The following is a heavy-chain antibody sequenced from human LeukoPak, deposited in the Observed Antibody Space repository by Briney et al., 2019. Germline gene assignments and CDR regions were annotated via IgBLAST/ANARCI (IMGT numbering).Heavy chain of an antibody. Sequence: GGSLRPSCAASGFTFSSYSMNWVRQAPGKGLEGVSSISSSSSYIYYADSVKGRFTISRDNAKNSLYLQMNSLRAEDTAVYYCARVLGYGSGSYYNWFDPWGQGTLVTVSS. J-gene: IGHJ5*02. CDR2: ISSSSSYI. CDR3: ARVLGYGSGSYYNWFDP. D-gene: IGHD3-10*01. V-gene: IGHV3-21*01. CDR1: GFTFSSYS.